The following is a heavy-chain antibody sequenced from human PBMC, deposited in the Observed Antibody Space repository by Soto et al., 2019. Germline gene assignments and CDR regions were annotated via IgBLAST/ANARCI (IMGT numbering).Heavy chain of an antibody. CDR2: IIPILGIA. CDR3: ARRLGSSGWYYSDY. V-gene: IGHV1-69*02. CDR1: GGTFSSYT. Sequence: QVQLVQSGAEVKKPGSSVKVSCKASGGTFSSYTISWVRQAPGQGLEWMGRIIPILGIANYAQKFQGRVTITADKSTSTAYMELSSLRSEDTAVYYCARRLGSSGWYYSDYWGQGTLVTVSS. D-gene: IGHD6-19*01. J-gene: IGHJ4*02.